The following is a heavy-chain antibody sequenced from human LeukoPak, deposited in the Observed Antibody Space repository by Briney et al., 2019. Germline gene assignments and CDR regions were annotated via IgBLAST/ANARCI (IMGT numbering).Heavy chain of an antibody. CDR2: ISYDGSNE. CDR3: ARVGYYASGPFSYFDY. V-gene: IGHV3-30-3*01. Sequence: GRTLRLSCAASGFTFSGYAMHWVRQAPGKGLEWVAVISYDGSNEYYADSVKGRFTISRDNSKNTLYLQMNSLSVEDTAVYYCARVGYYASGPFSYFDYWGQGTLVTVSS. CDR1: GFTFSGYA. J-gene: IGHJ4*02. D-gene: IGHD3-10*01.